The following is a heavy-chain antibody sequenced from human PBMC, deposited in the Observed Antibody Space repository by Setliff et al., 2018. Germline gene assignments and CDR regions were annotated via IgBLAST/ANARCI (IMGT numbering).Heavy chain of an antibody. CDR1: GFTFSSLW. Sequence: GGSLRLSCAASGFTFSSLWMAWVRQAPGKGLEWVANINQGGGATSDYGAPAKGRFTISRDDSKNMIYLQMNNLKSDDTGFYYCTTGPRDSRNYMTWLDSWGQGTLVTVSS. V-gene: IGHV3-15*01. CDR3: TTGPRDSRNYMTWLDS. J-gene: IGHJ5*01. D-gene: IGHD4-4*01. CDR2: INQGGGATS.